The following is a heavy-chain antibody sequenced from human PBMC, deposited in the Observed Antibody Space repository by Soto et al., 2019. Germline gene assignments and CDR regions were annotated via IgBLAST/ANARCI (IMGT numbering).Heavy chain of an antibody. CDR3: ASGGSSSWSSRIDY. J-gene: IGHJ4*02. V-gene: IGHV4-4*02. D-gene: IGHD6-13*01. CDR2: IYHSGST. Sequence: QVQLQESGPGLVKPSGTLSLTCAVSRGSITSSNWWSRVRQPPGKGLEWIGEIYHSGSTNYNPSLKRRVNISIDSSKNQFSLKLSSVAAADTAVYYCASGGSSSWSSRIDYWDQGTLVTVSS. CDR1: RGSITSSNW.